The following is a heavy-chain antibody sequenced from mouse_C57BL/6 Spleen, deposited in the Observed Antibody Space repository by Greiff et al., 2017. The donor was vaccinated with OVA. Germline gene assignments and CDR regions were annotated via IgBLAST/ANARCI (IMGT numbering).Heavy chain of an antibody. CDR1: GYTFTSYW. CDR2: IDPSDSYT. Sequence: QVQLKQPGAELVMPGASVKLSCKASGYTFTSYWMHWVKQRPGQGLEWIGEIDPSDSYTNYNQKFKGKSTLTVDKSSSTAYMQLSSLTSEDSAVYYCARRGYDGGAWFAYWGQGTLVTVSA. J-gene: IGHJ3*01. V-gene: IGHV1-69*01. D-gene: IGHD2-2*01. CDR3: ARRGYDGGAWFAY.